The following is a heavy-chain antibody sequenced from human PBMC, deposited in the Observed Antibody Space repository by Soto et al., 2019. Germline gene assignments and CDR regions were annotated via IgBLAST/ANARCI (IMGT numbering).Heavy chain of an antibody. V-gene: IGHV1-69*08. CDR3: ARDGSYDNLTGYSYFDY. CDR1: GGTFSSYT. Sequence: QVQLVQSGAEVKKPGSSVKVSCKASGGTFSSYTISWVRQAPGQGLEWMGRIIPILGIANYAQKFQGRVTITTDKYPSTGYTELSSLTSEDTSVSFCARDGSYDNLTGYSYFDYGGKVNLVTVSS. D-gene: IGHD3-9*01. CDR2: IIPILGIA. J-gene: IGHJ4*02.